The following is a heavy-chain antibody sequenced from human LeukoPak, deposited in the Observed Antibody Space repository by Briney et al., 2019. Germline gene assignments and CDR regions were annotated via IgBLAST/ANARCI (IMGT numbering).Heavy chain of an antibody. Sequence: GGSQRLSCAASGFTFRNYAMHWVRQAPGKGLEWVAVISYDGSNQYYADSVKGRFTISRDKSKNTLYLQMNRLRAEATAVYYCARVLVAAAGTVDNYYGMDVWGKGTTVTVSS. CDR1: GFTFRNYA. CDR3: ARVLVAAAGTVDNYYGMDV. CDR2: ISYDGSNQ. J-gene: IGHJ6*04. V-gene: IGHV3-30*04. D-gene: IGHD6-13*01.